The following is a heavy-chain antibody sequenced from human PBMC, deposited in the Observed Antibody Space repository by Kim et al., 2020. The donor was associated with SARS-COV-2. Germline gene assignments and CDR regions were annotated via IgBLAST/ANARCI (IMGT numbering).Heavy chain of an antibody. D-gene: IGHD6-19*01. V-gene: IGHV4-59*01. Sequence: SETLSLTCTVSGGSISSYYWSWIRQPPGKGLEWIGYIYYSGSTNYNPSLKSRVTISVDTSKNQFSLKLSSVTAADTAVYYCARDLSRREAVAPQGWYFDLWGRGTLVTVSS. CDR1: GGSISSYY. CDR3: ARDLSRREAVAPQGWYFDL. J-gene: IGHJ2*01. CDR2: IYYSGST.